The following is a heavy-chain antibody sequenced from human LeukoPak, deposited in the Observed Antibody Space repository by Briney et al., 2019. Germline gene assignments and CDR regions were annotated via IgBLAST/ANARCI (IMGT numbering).Heavy chain of an antibody. CDR2: ISGSGGRT. CDR1: GFTFSIYA. Sequence: PGGSLGLSCAASGFTFSIYAMSWVRQAPGKGLEWVSVISGSGGRTYYTDSVRGRFTISRDNSKNTVYLLMNSLRADDTAVYYCARDGDPYCSGGNCFLDHWGQGTLVTVSS. CDR3: ARDGDPYCSGGNCFLDH. V-gene: IGHV3-23*01. J-gene: IGHJ4*02. D-gene: IGHD2-15*01.